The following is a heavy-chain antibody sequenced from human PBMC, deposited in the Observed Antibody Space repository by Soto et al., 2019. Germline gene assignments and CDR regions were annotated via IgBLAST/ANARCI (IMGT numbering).Heavy chain of an antibody. CDR3: ARGAYRGVWFGEPQYYYYYGMDV. Sequence: PGGSLRLSCAASGFTFSSYDMHWVRQATGKGLEWVSAIGTAGDTYYPGSVKGRFAISRENAKNSLYLQMNSLRAGDTAVYYCARGAYRGVWFGEPQYYYYYGMDVWGQGTTVTVSS. J-gene: IGHJ6*02. CDR1: GFTFSSYD. CDR2: IGTAGDT. V-gene: IGHV3-13*04. D-gene: IGHD3-10*01.